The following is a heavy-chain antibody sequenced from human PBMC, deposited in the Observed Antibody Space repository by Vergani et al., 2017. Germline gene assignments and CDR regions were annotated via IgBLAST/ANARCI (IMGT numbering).Heavy chain of an antibody. CDR1: GGTFSSYA. J-gene: IGHJ1*01. Sequence: QVQLVQSGAEVKKPGSSVKVSCKASGGTFSSYAISWVRQAPGQGLEWMGRIIPILGIANYAQKFQGRVTITADKSTSTAYMALSSLRSEDTAVYYCATLGPYYYDSSGYSNAEYFQHWGQGTLVTVSS. D-gene: IGHD3-22*01. V-gene: IGHV1-69*04. CDR2: IIPILGIA. CDR3: ATLGPYYYDSSGYSNAEYFQH.